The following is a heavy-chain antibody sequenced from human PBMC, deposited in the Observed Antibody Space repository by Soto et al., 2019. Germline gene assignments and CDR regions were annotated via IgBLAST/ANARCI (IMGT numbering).Heavy chain of an antibody. CDR2: IWYDGSNK. Sequence: QVQVVESGGGVVQPGRSLRLSCAASGFSFSSYGMHWVRQAPGKGLEWVAVIWYDGSNKYYADSVKGRFTISRDNSKNTLDLQMNTLRAEDTAVYYCARVSGTSVDAFDIWGQGTMVTVSS. CDR1: GFSFSSYG. CDR3: ARVSGTSVDAFDI. D-gene: IGHD2-15*01. V-gene: IGHV3-33*01. J-gene: IGHJ3*02.